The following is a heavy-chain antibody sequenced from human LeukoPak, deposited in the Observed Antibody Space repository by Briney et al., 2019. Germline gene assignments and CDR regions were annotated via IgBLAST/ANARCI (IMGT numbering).Heavy chain of an antibody. D-gene: IGHD3-10*01. V-gene: IGHV1-2*02. CDR3: ARDLGDTYGSVGDFDY. CDR2: INPDSGGT. J-gene: IGHJ4*02. CDR1: GYTFTGYY. Sequence: ASVKVSCKASGYTFTGYYMHWVRQAPGQGLEWMGWINPDSGGTIYAQDFQGRVTMTRDTSISTAYMELSSLRSDDTAVYYCARDLGDTYGSVGDFDYWGQGTLVTVSS.